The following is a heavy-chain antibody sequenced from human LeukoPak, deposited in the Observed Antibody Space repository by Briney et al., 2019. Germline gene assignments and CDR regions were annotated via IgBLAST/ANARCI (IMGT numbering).Heavy chain of an antibody. Sequence: SETLSLTCTVSGSSISNYYWSWIRQPPGKGLEWIGYIYYSGSANHNPSLKSRVTISVDTSKNQFSLKLSSVTAADTAVYYCARVTATTCIRYFDYWGQGTLVTVSS. D-gene: IGHD3-3*02. V-gene: IGHV4-59*01. CDR3: ARVTATTCIRYFDY. J-gene: IGHJ4*02. CDR1: GSSISNYY. CDR2: IYYSGSA.